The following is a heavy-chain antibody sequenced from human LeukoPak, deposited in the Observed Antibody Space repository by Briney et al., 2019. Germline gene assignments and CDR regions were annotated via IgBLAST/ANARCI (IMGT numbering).Heavy chain of an antibody. V-gene: IGHV4-59*01. J-gene: IGHJ5*02. D-gene: IGHD6-19*01. CDR3: ARSSGWSKYWFDP. Sequence: PSETLSLTCTVSGGSISSYYWSWIRQPPGKGLEWIGYIYYSGSTNYNPSLKSRVTISVDTSKNQFSLKLSSVTAADTAVYYCARSSGWSKYWFDPWGQGTLVTVSS. CDR2: IYYSGST. CDR1: GGSISSYY.